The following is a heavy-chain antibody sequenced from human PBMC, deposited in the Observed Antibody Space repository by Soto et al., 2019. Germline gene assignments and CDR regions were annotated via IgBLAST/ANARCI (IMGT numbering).Heavy chain of an antibody. Sequence: SETLSLTCAVYGGSFSGYYWSWIRQPPGKGLEWIGEINHSGSTNYNPSLKSRVTISVDTSKNQFSLKLSSVTAADTAVYYCARGWSGWRVWLDYWGQVTLVTVS. D-gene: IGHD6-19*01. CDR1: GGSFSGYY. V-gene: IGHV4-34*01. J-gene: IGHJ4*02. CDR3: ARGWSGWRVWLDY. CDR2: INHSGST.